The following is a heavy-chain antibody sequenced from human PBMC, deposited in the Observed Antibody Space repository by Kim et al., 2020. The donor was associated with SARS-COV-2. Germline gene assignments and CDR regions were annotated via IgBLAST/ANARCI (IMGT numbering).Heavy chain of an antibody. D-gene: IGHD3-3*01. J-gene: IGHJ6*03. CDR3: ARGGPYYDFWSGYLMDV. CDR1: GYTFTSYG. V-gene: IGHV1-18*01. CDR2: ISAYNGNT. Sequence: ASVKVSCKASGYTFTSYGISWVRQAPGQGLEWMGWISAYNGNTNYAQKLQGRVTMTTDTSTSTAYMELRSLRSDDTAVYYCARGGPYYDFWSGYLMDVWGKGTTVTVSS.